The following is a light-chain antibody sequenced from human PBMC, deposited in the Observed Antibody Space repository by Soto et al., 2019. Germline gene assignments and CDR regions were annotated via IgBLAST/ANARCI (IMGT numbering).Light chain of an antibody. V-gene: IGKV3-15*01. Sequence: EIVMTQSPATLSVAPGERVTLSCRASQGVSRKLAWYQHKSGQAPRLLISGASTGATGIPARFSGSWSGTEFTIIISRLHSEDCAIYYCQQYYRWPITFGGGTKVEIK. J-gene: IGKJ4*01. CDR2: GAS. CDR1: QGVSRK. CDR3: QQYYRWPIT.